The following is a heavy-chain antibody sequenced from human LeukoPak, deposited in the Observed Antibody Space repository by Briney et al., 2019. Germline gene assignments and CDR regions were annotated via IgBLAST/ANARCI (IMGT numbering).Heavy chain of an antibody. J-gene: IGHJ5*02. Sequence: GGSLRLSCAASGFTFSSYWMSWVRQAPGKGLEWVANIKQDGSEKYYVDSVKGRFTISRDNAKNSLYLQMNSLRAEDTAVYYCARPALLLWFGELLSWGQGTLVTVSS. V-gene: IGHV3-7*01. CDR3: ARPALLLWFGELLS. CDR1: GFTFSSYW. CDR2: IKQDGSEK. D-gene: IGHD3-10*01.